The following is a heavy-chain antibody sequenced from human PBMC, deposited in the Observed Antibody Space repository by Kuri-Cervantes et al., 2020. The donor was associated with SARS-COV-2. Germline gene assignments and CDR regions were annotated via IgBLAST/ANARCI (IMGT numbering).Heavy chain of an antibody. CDR1: GGPISSSSYY. CDR3: ARIIVGATYYYYYYYMDV. D-gene: IGHD1-26*01. CDR2: IYYSGST. Sequence: SETLSLTCTVSGGPISSSSYYWGWIRQPPGKGLEWIGSIYYSGSTYYNPSLKSRVTISVDTSKNQFSLKLSSVTAADTAVYYCARIIVGATYYYYYYYMDVWGKGTTVTVSS. J-gene: IGHJ6*03. V-gene: IGHV4-39*01.